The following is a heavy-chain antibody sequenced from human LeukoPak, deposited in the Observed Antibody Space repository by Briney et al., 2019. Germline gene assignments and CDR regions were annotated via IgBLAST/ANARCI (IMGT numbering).Heavy chain of an antibody. J-gene: IGHJ4*02. V-gene: IGHV3-21*01. Sequence: GGSLRLSCAASGFTFSSYSMNWVRQAPGKGLEWVSSISSSSSYIYYADSVKGRFTISRDNAKNSLYLQMNSLRAEDTAVYYCAREPFDSSGYYYFDYWGQGTLVTVSS. CDR3: AREPFDSSGYYYFDY. D-gene: IGHD3-22*01. CDR2: ISSSSSYI. CDR1: GFTFSSYS.